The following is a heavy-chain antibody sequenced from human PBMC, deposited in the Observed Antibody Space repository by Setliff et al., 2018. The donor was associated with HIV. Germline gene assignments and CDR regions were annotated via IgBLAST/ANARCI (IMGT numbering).Heavy chain of an antibody. CDR1: GDSISSGYY. Sequence: PSETLSLTCTVSGDSISSGYYWGWIRQPPGKWLEWIGSIYHNGITYYNPSLTSRVTISVDTSQNQFSLKLSSVNAADTAVYYCASTGYSSGWSFDYWGQGTLVTVSS. V-gene: IGHV4-38-2*02. J-gene: IGHJ4*02. CDR3: ASTGYSSGWSFDY. D-gene: IGHD6-19*01. CDR2: IYHNGIT.